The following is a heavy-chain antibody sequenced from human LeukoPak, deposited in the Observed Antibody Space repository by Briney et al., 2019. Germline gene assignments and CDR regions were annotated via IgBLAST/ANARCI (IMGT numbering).Heavy chain of an antibody. J-gene: IGHJ4*02. Sequence: ASVKVSCKASGYTFTSYGISWVRQAPGQGLEWMGWISAYNGNTNYAQRLQGRVTMATDTSTSTAYMELRSLRSDDTAVYYCARDHYGDYSDYFDYWGQGTLVTVSS. CDR1: GYTFTSYG. CDR2: ISAYNGNT. D-gene: IGHD4-17*01. V-gene: IGHV1-18*01. CDR3: ARDHYGDYSDYFDY.